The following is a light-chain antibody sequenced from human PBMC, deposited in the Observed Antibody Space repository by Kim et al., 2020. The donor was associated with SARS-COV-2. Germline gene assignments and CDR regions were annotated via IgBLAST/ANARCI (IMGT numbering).Light chain of an antibody. Sequence: GQSDTISCTGTSSDIGNNNLLSWCQRPPRTAPQLLIYEVSYRPSGVPDRFSGSKSGNSASLTISGLQAEEETDYYCSAYTSSRTLVFGGGTQLTVL. CDR1: SSDIGNNNL. V-gene: IGLV2-18*02. CDR2: EVS. CDR3: SAYTSSRTLV. J-gene: IGLJ3*02.